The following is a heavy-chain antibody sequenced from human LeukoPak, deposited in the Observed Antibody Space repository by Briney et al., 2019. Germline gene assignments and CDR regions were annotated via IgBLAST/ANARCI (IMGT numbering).Heavy chain of an antibody. J-gene: IGHJ6*03. CDR1: GGTFSSYA. CDR3: ARWGGYCSSTSCYKDYYYYMDV. CDR2: IIPIFGTA. V-gene: IGHV1-69*13. D-gene: IGHD2-2*02. Sequence: SVKVSCKASGGTFSSYAISWVRQAPGQGLEWMGGIIPIFGTANYAQKFQGRVTITADESTSTAYMELSSLRSEDTAVYYCARWGGYCSSTSCYKDYYYYMDVWGKGTTVTVSS.